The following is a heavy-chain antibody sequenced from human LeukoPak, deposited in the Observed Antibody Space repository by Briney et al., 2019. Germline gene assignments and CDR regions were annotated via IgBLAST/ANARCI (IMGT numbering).Heavy chain of an antibody. CDR1: GFTFSSYA. D-gene: IGHD3-10*01. V-gene: IGHV3-23*01. Sequence: PGGSLRLSCAASGFTFSSYAMSWVRQAPGKGLEWVSAISGSGGSTYYADSVKGRFTISRDNSKNTLYLQMNSVRAEDTAVYYCAKDVLLSFGELKRGPSDYWGQGTLVTVSS. J-gene: IGHJ4*02. CDR3: AKDVLLSFGELKRGPSDY. CDR2: ISGSGGST.